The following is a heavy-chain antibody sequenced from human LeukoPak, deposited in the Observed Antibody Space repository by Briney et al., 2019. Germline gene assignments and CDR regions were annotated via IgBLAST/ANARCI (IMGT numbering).Heavy chain of an antibody. Sequence: GASVKVSCKASGYTFTSYGISWVRQAPGQGLEWMGWISAYNGNTNYAQKFQGRVTITADESTSTAYMELSSLRSEDTAVYYCARGRRYYGSGSYYHWGQGTLVTV. CDR1: GYTFTSYG. V-gene: IGHV1-18*01. D-gene: IGHD3-10*01. J-gene: IGHJ1*01. CDR2: ISAYNGNT. CDR3: ARGRRYYGSGSYYH.